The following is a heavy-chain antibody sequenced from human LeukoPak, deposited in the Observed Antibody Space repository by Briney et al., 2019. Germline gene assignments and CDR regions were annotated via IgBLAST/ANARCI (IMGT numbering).Heavy chain of an antibody. D-gene: IGHD1-26*01. J-gene: IGHJ4*02. CDR2: IRGSASTR. CDR1: GFTFNDHY. V-gene: IGHV3-11*01. Sequence: PGGSLRLSCAGSGFTFNDHYMTWIRQAPGKGLEWVSYIRGSASTRYYADSVKGRFTISRVNAKNSLYLQMNSLRAEDTAVYYCARESGSYYIDYWGQGTVVTVSS. CDR3: ARESGSYYIDY.